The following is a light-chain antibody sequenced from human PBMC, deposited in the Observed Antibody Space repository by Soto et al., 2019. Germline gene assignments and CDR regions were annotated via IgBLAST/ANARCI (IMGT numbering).Light chain of an antibody. V-gene: IGKV3-15*01. CDR3: QQYNNWPPT. CDR1: QSVSSN. CDR2: GAS. Sequence: EIVMTQSPASLSVSPGERATLSCRASQSVSSNLAWYQQKPGQAPRLLIYGASTRATGFPARFSGSGFGTEFTLTISSLQSEDFAVYYCQQYNNWPPTFGQGTKLEIK. J-gene: IGKJ2*01.